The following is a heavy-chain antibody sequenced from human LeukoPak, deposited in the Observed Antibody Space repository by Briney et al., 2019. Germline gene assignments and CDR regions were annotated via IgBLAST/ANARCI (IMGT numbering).Heavy chain of an antibody. D-gene: IGHD3-10*01. CDR2: IIPIFDTA. V-gene: IGHV1-69*13. Sequence: SVKVSCKASGGTFSSYAISWVRQAPGQGLEWMGGIIPIFDTANYAQKFQGRVTITADESTSTAYMEMRSLRSEDAAVYYCARDLYYYGSGTYWVSSYWGQGTLVTVSS. CDR3: ARDLYYYGSGTYWVSSY. J-gene: IGHJ4*02. CDR1: GGTFSSYA.